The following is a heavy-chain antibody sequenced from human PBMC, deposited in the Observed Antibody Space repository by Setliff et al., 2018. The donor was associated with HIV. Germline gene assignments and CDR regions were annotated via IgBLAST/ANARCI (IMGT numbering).Heavy chain of an antibody. CDR3: STDADIDLYYSDSSGCYPFDQ. J-gene: IGHJ4*02. Sequence: PGGSLRLSCAASGFTFSNAWMNWVRQAPGKGLEWVGRIKNKADGGTTDYAAPVKGRFTISRDDSKNTLYLQMNSLKTEDTAVYYCSTDADIDLYYSDSSGCYPFDQWGQGTLVTVSS. CDR1: GFTFSNAW. V-gene: IGHV3-15*01. CDR2: IKNKADGGTT. D-gene: IGHD3-22*01.